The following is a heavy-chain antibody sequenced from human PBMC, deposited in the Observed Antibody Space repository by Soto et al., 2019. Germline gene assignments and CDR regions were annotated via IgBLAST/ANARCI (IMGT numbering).Heavy chain of an antibody. CDR3: ASLDTAMIKTAGY. CDR1: GLTFSSW. D-gene: IGHD5-18*01. CDR2: TTQDGSGK. V-gene: IGHV3-7*01. Sequence: EVQLVESGGGLVQPGGSLRLSCVASGLTFSSWMSGVRQAPGKGLEWVAMTTQDGSGKHYVDSVKGRFTISRDSAKNSMYLQMNSLTVEDTAMYYCASLDTAMIKTAGYWGQGTQVTVSS. J-gene: IGHJ4*02.